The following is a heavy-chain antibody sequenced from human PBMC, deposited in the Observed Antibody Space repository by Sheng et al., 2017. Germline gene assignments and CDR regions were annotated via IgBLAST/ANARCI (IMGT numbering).Heavy chain of an antibody. Sequence: QVQLVQSGAEVKKPGSSVKVSCKASGGTFSSYAISWVRQAPGQGLEWMGGIIPILGIANYAQKFQGRVTITADKSTSTAYMELSSLRSEDTAVYYCASEPYYYGSGSYYSNFDYWAREPWSPSPQ. J-gene: IGHJ4*02. CDR1: GGTFSSYA. D-gene: IGHD3-10*01. CDR3: ASEPYYYGSGSYYSNFDY. V-gene: IGHV1-69*04. CDR2: IIPILGIA.